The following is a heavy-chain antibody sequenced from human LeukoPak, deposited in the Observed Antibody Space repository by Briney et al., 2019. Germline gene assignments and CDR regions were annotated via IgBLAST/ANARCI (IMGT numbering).Heavy chain of an antibody. CDR1: GGSISSGSYY. J-gene: IGHJ3*02. Sequence: SETLSLTCTVSGGSISSGSYYWSWIRQPAGKGLEWIGRIYTSGSTNYNPSLKSRVTISVDTSKNQFSLKLSSVTAADTAVYYCARLTYMRGAFDIWGQGTMVTVSS. CDR2: IYTSGST. V-gene: IGHV4-61*02. CDR3: ARLTYMRGAFDI. D-gene: IGHD3-16*01.